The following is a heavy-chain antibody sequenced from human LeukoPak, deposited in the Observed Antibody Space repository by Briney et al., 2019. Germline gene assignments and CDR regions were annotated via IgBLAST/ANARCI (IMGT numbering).Heavy chain of an antibody. CDR1: GFTFSSYS. CDR3: ASEVAPSTHCYYYGMDV. J-gene: IGHJ6*02. V-gene: IGHV3-33*08. D-gene: IGHD5-12*01. CDR2: RWYDGSNK. Sequence: PGGSLRLSCAASGFTFSSYSMNWVRQAPGKGLEWVAVRWYDGSNKYYADSVKGRFTISRDNSKNTLYLQMNSLRAEDTAVYYCASEVAPSTHCYYYGMDVWGQGTTVTLS.